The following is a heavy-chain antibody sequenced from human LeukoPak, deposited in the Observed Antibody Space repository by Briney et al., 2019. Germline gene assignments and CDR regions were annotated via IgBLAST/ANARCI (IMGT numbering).Heavy chain of an antibody. D-gene: IGHD6-13*01. Sequence: SQRVSCAASGFTFSSYGMHWVRQAPGKGLEWVAVIWYDGSNKYYADSVKGRFTISRDNSKNTLYLQMNGLRAEDTAVYYCARDQIAAAGTGNWFDPWGQGTVDTASS. J-gene: IGHJ5*02. CDR1: GFTFSSYG. CDR3: ARDQIAAAGTGNWFDP. CDR2: IWYDGSNK. V-gene: IGHV3-33*01.